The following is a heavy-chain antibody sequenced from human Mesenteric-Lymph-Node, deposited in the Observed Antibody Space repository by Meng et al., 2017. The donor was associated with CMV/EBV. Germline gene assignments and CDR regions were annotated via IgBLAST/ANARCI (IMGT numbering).Heavy chain of an antibody. V-gene: IGHV3-7*01. CDR3: ACDSSGYYYAF. CDR1: GFSFSSYW. CDR2: IKQDGSEE. D-gene: IGHD3-22*01. J-gene: IGHJ4*02. Sequence: GGSLRLSCAASGFSFSSYWMSWVRQAPGKGLEWVANIKQDGSEEYYVDSVKGRFTISRDNAKNSLYLQMNSLRAEDTAIYYCACDSSGYYYAFWGQGTLVTVSS.